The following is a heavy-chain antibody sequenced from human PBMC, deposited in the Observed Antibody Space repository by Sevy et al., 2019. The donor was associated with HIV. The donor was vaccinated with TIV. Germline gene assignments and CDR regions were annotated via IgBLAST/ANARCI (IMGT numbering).Heavy chain of an antibody. J-gene: IGHJ4*02. V-gene: IGHV4-59*01. D-gene: IGHD1-20*01. CDR3: ARVGFNWNDVDY. Sequence: SETLSLTCSVSGGSMNIYYWSWIRQPLGKGLEWIGFIYYSGRTNYNPSLKSRVTISVDTSKNKCSLKLSSVTAADTAVYYCARVGFNWNDVDYWGQGTLVTVSS. CDR2: IYYSGRT. CDR1: GGSMNIYY.